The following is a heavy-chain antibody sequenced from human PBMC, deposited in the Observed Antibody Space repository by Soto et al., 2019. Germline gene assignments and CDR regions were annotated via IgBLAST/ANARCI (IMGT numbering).Heavy chain of an antibody. CDR2: ISYDGSNK. V-gene: IGHV3-30*18. J-gene: IGHJ5*02. CDR3: AKAYVEYSTSWFGTDWLDP. D-gene: IGHD6-13*01. CDR1: GFTFSSYA. Sequence: PGGSLRLSCAASGFTFSSYAMSWVRQAPGKGLEWVAVISYDGSNKYYADSVKGRFTISRDNSKNTLHLQMDSLRAEDTAVYYCAKAYVEYSTSWFGTDWLDPWGPGTLVTVSS.